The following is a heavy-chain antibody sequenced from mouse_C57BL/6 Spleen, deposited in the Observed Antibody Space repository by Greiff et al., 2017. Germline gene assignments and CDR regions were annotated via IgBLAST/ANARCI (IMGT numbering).Heavy chain of an antibody. V-gene: IGHV1-55*01. D-gene: IGHD1-1*02. CDR1: GYTFTSYW. CDR2: IYPGSGST. CDR3: ARGGLLWPYAMDY. J-gene: IGHJ4*01. Sequence: QVQLQQSGAELVKPGASVKMSCKASGYTFTSYWITWVKQRPGQGLEWIGDIYPGSGSTNYNEKFKGKATLAVDTSSSTAYMQLSSLTSEDSAVYYCARGGLLWPYAMDYWGQGTSVTVSS.